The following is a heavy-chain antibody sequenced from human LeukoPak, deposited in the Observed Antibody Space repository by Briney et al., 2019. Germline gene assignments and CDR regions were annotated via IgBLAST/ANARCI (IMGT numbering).Heavy chain of an antibody. CDR3: ARRGSSTSTDY. V-gene: IGHV4-59*08. CDR1: AGSISSYY. J-gene: IGHJ4*02. D-gene: IGHD2-2*01. CDR2: IYYSGST. Sequence: SETLSLICTVSAGSISSYYWSWIRQPPGKGLEWTSFIYYSGSTNYNPSLKSRVTISVDTSKNQFSLKLSSVTAAGTAVYYCARRGSSTSTDYWGQGALVIVSS.